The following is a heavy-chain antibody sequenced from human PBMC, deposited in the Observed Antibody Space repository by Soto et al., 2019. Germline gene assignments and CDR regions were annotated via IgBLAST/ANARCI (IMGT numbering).Heavy chain of an antibody. J-gene: IGHJ1*01. Sequence: GASVKVSCKASGYTFTSYGISWVRQAPGQGLEWMGWISAYNGNTNYAQKLQGRVTMTTDTSTSTAYMELRSLRSDDTAVYYCARSSDYYDSSEDSGYFQHWGQGTLVTVSS. CDR2: ISAYNGNT. CDR3: ARSSDYYDSSEDSGYFQH. CDR1: GYTFTSYG. D-gene: IGHD3-22*01. V-gene: IGHV1-18*01.